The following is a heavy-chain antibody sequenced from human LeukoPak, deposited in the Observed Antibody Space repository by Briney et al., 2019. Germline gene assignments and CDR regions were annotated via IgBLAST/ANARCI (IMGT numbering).Heavy chain of an antibody. V-gene: IGHV4-39*01. CDR1: GGSISSSSYY. Sequence: PSETLSLTCTVSGGSISSSSYYWGWIRQPPGKGLEWIGSIYYSGSTNYNPSLKSRVTISVDTSKNQFSLKLSSVTAADTAVYYCARHKFLVGATFPLFDYWGQGTLVTVSS. J-gene: IGHJ4*02. D-gene: IGHD1-26*01. CDR2: IYYSGST. CDR3: ARHKFLVGATFPLFDY.